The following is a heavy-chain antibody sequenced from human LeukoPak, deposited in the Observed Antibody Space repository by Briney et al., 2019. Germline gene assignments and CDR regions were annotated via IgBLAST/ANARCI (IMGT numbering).Heavy chain of an antibody. D-gene: IGHD4-23*01. V-gene: IGHV3-66*01. CDR3: ARWVNNGGKGCYFDY. Sequence: GGSLRLSCAASGFTVSSNYMTWVRQAPGKGLEWVSVIYSGGSTYYADSVKGRFTISRDNSKNTVYLQMNSLRAEDTAVYYCARWVNNGGKGCYFDYWGQGILVTVS. CDR2: IYSGGST. CDR1: GFTVSSNY. J-gene: IGHJ4*02.